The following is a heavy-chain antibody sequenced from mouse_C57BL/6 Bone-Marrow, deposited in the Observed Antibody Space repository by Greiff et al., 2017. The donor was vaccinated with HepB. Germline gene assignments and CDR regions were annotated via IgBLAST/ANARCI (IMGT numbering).Heavy chain of an antibody. CDR3: ARRPKDSSGPAWFAY. CDR2: IHPNSGST. D-gene: IGHD3-2*02. CDR1: GYTFTSYW. V-gene: IGHV1-64*01. J-gene: IGHJ3*01. Sequence: QVQLQQPGAELVKPGASVKLSCKASGYTFTSYWMHWVKQRPGQGLEWIGMIHPNSGSTNYNEKFKSKATLTVDKSSSTAYMQLSSLTSEDSAVYYCARRPKDSSGPAWFAYWGQGTLVTVSA.